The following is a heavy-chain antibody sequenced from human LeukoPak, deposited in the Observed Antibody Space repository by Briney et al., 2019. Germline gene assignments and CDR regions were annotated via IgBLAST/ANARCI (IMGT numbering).Heavy chain of an antibody. CDR1: GGSISSGGYY. D-gene: IGHD6-13*01. CDR3: ARSRQTAVLGY. J-gene: IGHJ4*02. CDR2: IYYSGSI. Sequence: PSETLSLTCTVSGGSISSGGYYWSWIRQHPGKGLEWIGYIYYSGSIYYNPSLKSRVTISVDTSKNQFSLKLSSVTAADTAVYYCARSRQTAVLGYWGQGTLVTVSS. V-gene: IGHV4-31*03.